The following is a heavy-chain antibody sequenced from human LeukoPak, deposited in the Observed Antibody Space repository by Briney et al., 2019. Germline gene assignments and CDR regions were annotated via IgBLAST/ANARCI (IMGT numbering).Heavy chain of an antibody. J-gene: IGHJ4*02. V-gene: IGHV4-30-2*01. D-gene: IGHD3-3*01. CDR3: ARETLGDFWSGPDY. Sequence: PSETLSLTCTVSGGSISSGGYYWSWIRQPPGKGLEWIGYIYHSGSTYYNPSLKSRVTISVDRSKNQFSLKLSSVTAADTAVYYCARETLGDFWSGPDYWGQGTLVTVSS. CDR2: IYHSGST. CDR1: GGSISSGGYY.